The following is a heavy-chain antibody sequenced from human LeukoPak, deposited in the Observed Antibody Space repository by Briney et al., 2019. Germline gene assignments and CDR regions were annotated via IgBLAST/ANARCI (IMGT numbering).Heavy chain of an antibody. CDR1: GFTFSNYN. Sequence: PGGSLRLSCAASGFTFSNYNMNWVRQAPGKGLEWVSSISISSSYIYYADSVKGRFTISRDNAKNSLYLQIHSLRAEDTAVYFCARDRYYDNRPVAELQYWGQGTLVTVSS. J-gene: IGHJ4*02. CDR2: ISISSSYI. V-gene: IGHV3-21*01. CDR3: ARDRYYDNRPVAELQY. D-gene: IGHD3-22*01.